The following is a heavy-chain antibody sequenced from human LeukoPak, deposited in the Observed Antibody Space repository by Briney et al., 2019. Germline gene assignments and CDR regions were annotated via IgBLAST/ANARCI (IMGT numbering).Heavy chain of an antibody. CDR3: ARFIAAPYYFDS. CDR2: ISSSGSHI. D-gene: IGHD6-13*01. V-gene: IGHV3-21*01. CDR1: GFTFSSYS. Sequence: PGGSLRLSCAASGFTFSSYSMNWVRQAPGKGLEWVSFISSSGSHIYYADSVKGRFTITRDNAKNSLYLQINSLRAEDTAVYYCARFIAAPYYFDSWGRETLLTLSS. J-gene: IGHJ4*01.